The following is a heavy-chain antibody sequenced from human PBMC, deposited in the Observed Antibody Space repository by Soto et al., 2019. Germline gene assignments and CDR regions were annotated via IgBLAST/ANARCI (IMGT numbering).Heavy chain of an antibody. V-gene: IGHV3-7*03. D-gene: IGHD3-3*01. Sequence: VGNMRLSCGASEFNIGSYWRRWVRQDPGKGLEWVANIKQDGSEKYYVDSVKGRFTISRDHAKNSLYLQMNSLRAEYTAVYYCARDGEEYDFWRSKRYYGMDVWGQGTTVTVS. CDR3: ARDGEEYDFWRSKRYYGMDV. CDR2: IKQDGSEK. CDR1: EFNIGSYW. J-gene: IGHJ6*02.